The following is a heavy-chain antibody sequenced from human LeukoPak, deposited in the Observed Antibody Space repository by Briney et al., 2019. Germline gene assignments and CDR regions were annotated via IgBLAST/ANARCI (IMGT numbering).Heavy chain of an antibody. CDR2: IYSGGST. D-gene: IGHD2-15*01. CDR3: ARLVGITYFDY. Sequence: GGSLRLSCAAPGFTVSSNYMNWVRQAPGKGLEWVSVIYSGGSTYHADSVKGRFTISRDNSKNTLFLQMNTLSAEDTAVYYCARLVGITYFDYWGQGTLVTVSS. CDR1: GFTVSSNY. V-gene: IGHV3-53*01. J-gene: IGHJ4*02.